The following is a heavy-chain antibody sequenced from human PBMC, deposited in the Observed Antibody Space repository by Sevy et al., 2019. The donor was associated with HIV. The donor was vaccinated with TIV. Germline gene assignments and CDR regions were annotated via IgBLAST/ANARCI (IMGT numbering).Heavy chain of an antibody. D-gene: IGHD2-2*01. J-gene: IGHJ4*02. Sequence: ASVKVSCKASGYTFTSYGISWVRQAPGQGLERMGWISAYNANTNSAQMLQGRVTMTTDTSTSTAYMELRSLRSDDTAVYYCARDDCPNTSCHGSLLYWGQGTLVTVSS. CDR2: ISAYNANT. CDR3: ARDDCPNTSCHGSLLY. V-gene: IGHV1-18*01. CDR1: GYTFTSYG.